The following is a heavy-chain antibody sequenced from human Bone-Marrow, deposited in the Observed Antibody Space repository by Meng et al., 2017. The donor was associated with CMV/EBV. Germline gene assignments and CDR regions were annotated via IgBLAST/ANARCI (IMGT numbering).Heavy chain of an antibody. CDR3: ARDELGSIAAAGYYYGMEV. J-gene: IGHJ6*02. V-gene: IGHV1-69*05. CDR1: GGTFSSYA. CDR2: IIPIFGTA. Sequence: SVKVSCKASGGTFSSYAISWVRQAPGQGLEWMGGIIPIFGTANYAQKFQGRVTITTDESTSTAYMELSSLRSEETAVYYCARDELGSIAAAGYYYGMEVWAKGPRSPSP. D-gene: IGHD6-13*01.